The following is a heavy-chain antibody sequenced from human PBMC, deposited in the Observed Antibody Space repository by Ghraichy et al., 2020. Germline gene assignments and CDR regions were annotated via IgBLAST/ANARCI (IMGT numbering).Heavy chain of an antibody. CDR2: ISDIGDTI. V-gene: IGHV3-23*01. Sequence: GGSLRLSCAASGFTFRTYAMGWVRQAPGKGLEWVSSISDIGDTIHYADSVKGRFTISRDNPRNTLNLQMNSLRVEDTAVYYCAKGPAPGRDYFDYWGQGTLVTVSS. CDR3: AKGPAPGRDYFDY. J-gene: IGHJ4*02. D-gene: IGHD6-13*01. CDR1: GFTFRTYA.